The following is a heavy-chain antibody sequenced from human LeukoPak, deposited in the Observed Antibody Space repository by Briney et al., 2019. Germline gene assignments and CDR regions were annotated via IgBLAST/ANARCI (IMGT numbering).Heavy chain of an antibody. CDR1: GGSISSHY. J-gene: IGHJ3*02. V-gene: IGHV4-59*11. CDR3: ARDPGSWAFDI. D-gene: IGHD3-10*01. Sequence: SETLSLTCTVSGGSISSHYWSWIRQPPGKGLEGIGYIYYSGSTNYNPSLKSRVTISVDTSKTQFSLKLSSVTAADTAVYYCARDPGSWAFDIWGQGTMVSVSS. CDR2: IYYSGST.